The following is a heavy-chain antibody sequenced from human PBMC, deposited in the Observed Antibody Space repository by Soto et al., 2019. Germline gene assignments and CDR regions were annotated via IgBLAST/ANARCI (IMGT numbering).Heavy chain of an antibody. J-gene: IGHJ4*02. CDR2: IYYSGST. V-gene: IGHV4-39*01. D-gene: IGHD3-3*01. CDR1: GGSISSSSYY. CDR3: ARSVLRFLEWAD. Sequence: QLQLQESGPGLVKPSETLSLTCTVSGGSISSSSYYWGWIRQPPGKGLEWIGSIYYSGSTYYNPSLKSRVTISVDTSKNQFSLKLSSVTAADTAVYYCARSVLRFLEWADWGQGTLVTVSS.